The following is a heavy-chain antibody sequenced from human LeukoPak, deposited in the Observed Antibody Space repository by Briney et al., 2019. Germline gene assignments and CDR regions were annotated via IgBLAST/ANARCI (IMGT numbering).Heavy chain of an antibody. D-gene: IGHD2-2*01. CDR2: VSGNGLET. CDR1: GFTFSRYY. CDR3: AKIVVPAAYYFYGMDV. J-gene: IGHJ6*02. V-gene: IGHV3-23*01. Sequence: GGSLRLSCAASGFTFSRYYMSWVRQIPGKGLEWVSGVSGNGLETFYADSVRGRFTISRDNSKKTVDLQMNNLRVEDSAIFYCAKIVVPAAYYFYGMDVWGPGTTVTVSS.